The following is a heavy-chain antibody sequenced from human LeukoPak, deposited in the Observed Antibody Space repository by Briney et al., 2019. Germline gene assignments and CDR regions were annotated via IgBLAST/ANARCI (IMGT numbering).Heavy chain of an antibody. V-gene: IGHV4-59*01. CDR2: IHYSGSS. J-gene: IGHJ4*02. CDR3: ARYDNSGSALEN. Sequence: SETLSLTCTVSGGSISGYYWGWIRQPPGKGLEWIAYIHYSGSSKYSPSLKSRVTTSVDMPKNQFSLKLSSVTAADTAVYYCARYDNSGSALENWGQGTLVTVSS. CDR1: GGSISGYY. D-gene: IGHD3-22*01.